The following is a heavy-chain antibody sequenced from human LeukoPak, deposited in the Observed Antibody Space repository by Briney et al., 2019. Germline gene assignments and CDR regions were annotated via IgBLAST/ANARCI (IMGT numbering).Heavy chain of an antibody. Sequence: GGSLRPSCTASGFTFSSYWMGWVRQAPGKGLEWVANIKKDGSEKYYVDSVKGRFTISRDNAKTSLYLQMNSLRAADTAVYYCARHLSGVTGYTYGRGIDYWGQGTLVTVSS. CDR3: ARHLSGVTGYTYGRGIDY. J-gene: IGHJ4*02. CDR2: IKKDGSEK. CDR1: GFTFSSYW. V-gene: IGHV3-7*01. D-gene: IGHD5-18*01.